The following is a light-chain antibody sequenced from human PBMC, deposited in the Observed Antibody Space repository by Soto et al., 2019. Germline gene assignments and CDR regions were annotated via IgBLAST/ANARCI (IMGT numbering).Light chain of an antibody. Sequence: DIQMTQSPSTLPASVGDRVTITCRASQRFISWLAWYQQKPGKPPKLLIYKASSLESGVPSRLSGSGSGTEFTLTISSLQPDDFATYYCQQYNSYQGTFGQGTKVEIK. J-gene: IGKJ1*01. CDR1: QRFISW. CDR2: KAS. V-gene: IGKV1-5*03. CDR3: QQYNSYQGT.